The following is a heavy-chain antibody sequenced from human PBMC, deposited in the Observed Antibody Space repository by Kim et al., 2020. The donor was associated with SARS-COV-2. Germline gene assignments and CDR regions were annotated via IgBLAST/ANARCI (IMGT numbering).Heavy chain of an antibody. CDR3: ARDYYYDSSGYYPD. D-gene: IGHD3-22*01. V-gene: IGHV4-59*01. J-gene: IGHJ4*02. Sequence: NPSLKSRVTISVDTSKNQFSLKLSSVTAADTAVYYCARDYYYDSSGYYPDWGQGTLVTVSS.